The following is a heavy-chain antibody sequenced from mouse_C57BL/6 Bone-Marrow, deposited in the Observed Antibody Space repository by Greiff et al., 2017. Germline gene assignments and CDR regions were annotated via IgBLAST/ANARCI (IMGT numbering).Heavy chain of an antibody. Sequence: QVQLQQPGAELVRPGSSVKLSCKASGYTFTSYWMHWVKQRPIQGLEWIGNIDPSDSETHYNEKFKDKATLTVDNSSSTAYMQLSSLTSEDSADCYCERKDGRYAMDYWGQGTSVTVSA. CDR2: IDPSDSET. V-gene: IGHV1-52*01. D-gene: IGHD1-1*02. CDR1: GYTFTSYW. CDR3: ERKDGRYAMDY. J-gene: IGHJ4*01.